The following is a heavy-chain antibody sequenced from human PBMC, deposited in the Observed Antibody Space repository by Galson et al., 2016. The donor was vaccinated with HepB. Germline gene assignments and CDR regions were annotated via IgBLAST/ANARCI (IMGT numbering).Heavy chain of an antibody. J-gene: IGHJ3*02. D-gene: IGHD1-26*01. Sequence: SLRLSCATSGFTFDGFAMYWVRQPPGKGLEWVSGISWNSDVVAYADSVKGRFTISRDNAKNSLYLQMNSLIIEDTAFYFCAKDAQFGVGANAFDIWGHGTMVTVSS. V-gene: IGHV3-9*01. CDR1: GFTFDGFA. CDR3: AKDAQFGVGANAFDI. CDR2: ISWNSDVV.